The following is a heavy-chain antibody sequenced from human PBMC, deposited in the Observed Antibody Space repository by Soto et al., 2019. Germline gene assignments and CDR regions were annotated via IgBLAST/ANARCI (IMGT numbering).Heavy chain of an antibody. Sequence: QVQLQESGPGLVKPSGTLSLTCAVSGVSIGSHDWWTWVRQPPGKGLEWIGESHQSGNTNYNSSLESRVTISLDKSKNPFSLKLSSVTVADTAVYYCATRDTGRVYWGQGTLVTVSS. J-gene: IGHJ4*02. D-gene: IGHD5-18*01. CDR2: SHQSGNT. CDR3: ATRDTGRVY. CDR1: GVSIGSHDW. V-gene: IGHV4-4*02.